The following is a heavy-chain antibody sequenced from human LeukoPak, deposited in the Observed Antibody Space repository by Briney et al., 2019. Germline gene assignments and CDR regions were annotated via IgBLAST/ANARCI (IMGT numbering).Heavy chain of an antibody. CDR2: IIPILGIA. CDR1: GGTFSSYA. D-gene: IGHD4/OR15-4a*01. J-gene: IGHJ6*02. Sequence: SVKVSCKASGGTFSSYAISWVRQAPGQGLEWMGRIIPILGIANYAQKFQGRVTITADKSTSTAYMELSSLRSEDTAVYYCARGRREADYGKTRYYYGMDVWGQGTTVTVSS. V-gene: IGHV1-69*04. CDR3: ARGRREADYGKTRYYYGMDV.